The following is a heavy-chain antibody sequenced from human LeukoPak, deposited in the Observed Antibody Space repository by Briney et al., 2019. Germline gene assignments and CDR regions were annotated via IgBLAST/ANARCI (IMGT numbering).Heavy chain of an antibody. J-gene: IGHJ6*02. CDR2: ISGSGGST. CDR1: GFTFSSYA. V-gene: IGHV3-23*01. D-gene: IGHD3-22*01. CDR3: AKWYYYDSSGYYYYYYGMDV. Sequence: PGGSLRLSCAASGFTFSSYAMSWVRQAPGKGLEWVSAISGSGGSTYYADSVKGRFTISRDNSKNTLYLQMNSLRAEDTAVYYCAKWYYYDSSGYYYYYYGMDVWGQGTTVTVSS.